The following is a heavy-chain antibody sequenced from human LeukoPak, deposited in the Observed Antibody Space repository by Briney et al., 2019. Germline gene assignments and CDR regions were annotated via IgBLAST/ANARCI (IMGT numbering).Heavy chain of an antibody. CDR3: ARTTSGATFSDYYYYHMDV. J-gene: IGHJ6*03. D-gene: IGHD1-26*01. V-gene: IGHV3-21*01. Sequence: GGSLRLSCAASGFTFSSYSMNWVRQAPGKGLEWVSSITSSSTYIHYADSVKGRFTISRDNAKNSLYLQMNSLRAEDTAVYYCARTTSGATFSDYYYYHMDVWGKGTTVTVSS. CDR1: GFTFSSYS. CDR2: ITSSSTYI.